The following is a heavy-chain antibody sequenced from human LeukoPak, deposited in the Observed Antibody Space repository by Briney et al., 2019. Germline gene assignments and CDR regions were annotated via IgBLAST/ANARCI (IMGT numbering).Heavy chain of an antibody. V-gene: IGHV3-9*01. Sequence: PGGSLRLSCAASGFTFDDYAMHWVRQAPGKGLEWVSGIRWNSGSIGYADSVKGRFTISRDNAKNSLYLQMNSLRAEDTALYYCAKVGTTVTIASGYYSDYWGQGTLVTVSS. CDR2: IRWNSGSI. J-gene: IGHJ4*02. CDR3: AKVGTTVTIASGYYSDY. D-gene: IGHD4-11*01. CDR1: GFTFDDYA.